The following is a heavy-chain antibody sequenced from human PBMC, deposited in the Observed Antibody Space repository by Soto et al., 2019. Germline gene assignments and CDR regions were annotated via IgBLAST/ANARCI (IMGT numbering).Heavy chain of an antibody. D-gene: IGHD6-6*01. V-gene: IGHV3-23*01. J-gene: IGHJ6*02. CDR3: AKDGVLSQPYHIAALRYYGMDV. CDR1: GFTFSSYA. Sequence: PGGSLRLSCAASGFTFSSYAMSWVRQAPGKGLEWVSAISGSGGSTYYADSVKGRFTISRDNSKNTLYLQMNSLRAEDTAVYYCAKDGVLSQPYHIAALRYYGMDVWGQGTTVTVSS. CDR2: ISGSGGST.